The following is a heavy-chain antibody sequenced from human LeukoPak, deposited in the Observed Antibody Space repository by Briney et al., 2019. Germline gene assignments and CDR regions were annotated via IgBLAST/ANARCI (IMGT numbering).Heavy chain of an antibody. Sequence: PPGGSLRLSCAASGFSFSTSWMHWVRQVPGKGLVWVSLINSDASSTTYADSVKGRFTISRDNAKNTVYLQMNSLRPADTAVYYCASTARGTRLRKYFQHWGQGTLVTVSS. V-gene: IGHV3-74*03. CDR2: INSDASST. D-gene: IGHD4-17*01. CDR1: GFSFSTSW. J-gene: IGHJ1*01. CDR3: ASTARGTRLRKYFQH.